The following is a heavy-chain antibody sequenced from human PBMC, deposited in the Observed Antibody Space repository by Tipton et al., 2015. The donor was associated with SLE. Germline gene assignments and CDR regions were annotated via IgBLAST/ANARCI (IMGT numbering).Heavy chain of an antibody. CDR2: IYYSGST. CDR3: ARHQPWGYFDY. CDR1: GGSISTYF. Sequence: TLSLTCSVSGGSISTYFWSWIRQPPGKGLEWIGYIYYSGSTNYNPSLKSRVTISVDTSKNQFSLKLSSVTAADTAVYYCARHQPWGYFDYWGQGTLVTVSS. J-gene: IGHJ4*02. D-gene: IGHD3-16*01. V-gene: IGHV4-59*08.